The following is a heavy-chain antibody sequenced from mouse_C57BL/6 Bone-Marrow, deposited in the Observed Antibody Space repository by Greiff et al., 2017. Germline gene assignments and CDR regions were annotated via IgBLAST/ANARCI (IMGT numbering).Heavy chain of an antibody. V-gene: IGHV1-19*01. Sequence: DVQLQESGPVLVKPGASVKMSCKASGYTFTDYYMNWVKQSHGKSLEWIGVINPYNGCTSYKQKFKGKATLTVDKSSSTAYMELNSLTSEYSAVYYCATELSYFDYWGQGTTLTVSS. CDR2: INPYNGCT. J-gene: IGHJ2*01. CDR1: GYTFTDYY. CDR3: ATELSYFDY. D-gene: IGHD3-3*01.